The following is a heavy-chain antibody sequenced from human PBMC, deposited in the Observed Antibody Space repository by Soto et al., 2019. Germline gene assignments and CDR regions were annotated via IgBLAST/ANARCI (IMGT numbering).Heavy chain of an antibody. V-gene: IGHV4-59*01. CDR1: GGSISSYY. Sequence: QVQLQESGPGLVKPSETLSLTCTVSGGSISSYYWSWIRQSPGKGLEWIGYIYYSGSTKYNPSLNSRVTISVDTSNNQFSLKLSSVTAADTAVYYCARVTDRAVAATSCDYWGQGTLVIVSS. D-gene: IGHD5-12*01. J-gene: IGHJ4*02. CDR3: ARVTDRAVAATSCDY. CDR2: IYYSGST.